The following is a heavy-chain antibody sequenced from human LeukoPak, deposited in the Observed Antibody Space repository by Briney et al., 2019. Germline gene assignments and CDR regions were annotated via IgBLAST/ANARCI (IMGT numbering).Heavy chain of an antibody. D-gene: IGHD6-13*01. CDR3: ARRAIAATGVAEYFQH. Sequence: GESLKISCKGSGSSFTNYWIGWVRQLPGKGLEWMGIIYPGDSDTRYSPSFQGQVTISADKSISTAYLQWSSLKASDTAMYYCARRAIAATGVAEYFQHWGQGTLVTVSS. CDR1: GSSFTNYW. V-gene: IGHV5-51*01. CDR2: IYPGDSDT. J-gene: IGHJ1*01.